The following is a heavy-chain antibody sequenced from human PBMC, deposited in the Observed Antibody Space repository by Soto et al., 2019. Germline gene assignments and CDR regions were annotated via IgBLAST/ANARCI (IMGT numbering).Heavy chain of an antibody. CDR3: TTDRYYYDSSGYSNLPGHGY. J-gene: IGHJ4*02. D-gene: IGHD3-22*01. V-gene: IGHV3-15*01. CDR2: IKSKTDGGTT. CDR1: GFTFSNAW. Sequence: GGSLRLSCAASGFTFSNAWMSWVRQAPGKGLEWVGRIKSKTDGGTTDYAAPVKGRFTISRDDSKNTLYLQMNSLKTEDTAVYYCTTDRYYYDSSGYSNLPGHGYWGQGTLVTVSS.